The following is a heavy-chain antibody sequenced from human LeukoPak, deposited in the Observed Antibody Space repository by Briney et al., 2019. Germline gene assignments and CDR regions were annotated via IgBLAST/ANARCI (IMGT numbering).Heavy chain of an antibody. J-gene: IGHJ5*02. V-gene: IGHV4-59*01. CDR1: GGPISSYY. CDR2: IYYSGST. D-gene: IGHD3-22*01. Sequence: SETLSLTCTVSGGPISSYYWSWIRQPPGKGLEWIGYIYYSGSTNYNPSLKSRVTISVDTSKNQFSLKLSSVTAADTAVYYCARMYYYDSTPGFDPWGQGTLVTVSS. CDR3: ARMYYYDSTPGFDP.